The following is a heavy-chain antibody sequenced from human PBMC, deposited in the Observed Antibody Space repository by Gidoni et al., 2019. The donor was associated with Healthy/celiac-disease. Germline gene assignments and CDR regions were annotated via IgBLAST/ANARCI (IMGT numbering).Heavy chain of an antibody. J-gene: IGHJ6*02. D-gene: IGHD3-9*01. CDR3: AKDQSYYDILTGYTKYYYYGMDV. Sequence: QVQLVESGGGVVQPGRSLRLSCAASGFTFSSYGMPWVRQAPGKGLEWVAVISYDGSNKYYADSVKGRFTISRDNSKNTLYLQMNSLRAEDTAVYYCAKDQSYYDILTGYTKYYYYGMDVWGQGTTVTVSS. V-gene: IGHV3-30*18. CDR1: GFTFSSYG. CDR2: ISYDGSNK.